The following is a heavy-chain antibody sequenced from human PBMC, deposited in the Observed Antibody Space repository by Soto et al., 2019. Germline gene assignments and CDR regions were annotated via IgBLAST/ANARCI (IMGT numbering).Heavy chain of an antibody. J-gene: IGHJ4*02. CDR3: ARGNLSFDFDS. CDR2: ISGDGINT. Sequence: QIQLVESGGDVVQPGKSLRLSCAASGFNFGFFGMHWVRQAPGKGLAWVAFISGDGINTQYADSVRGRFTLSRDYSRKTMYLQMDSLRDEDTALYYCARGNLSFDFDSWGLGTLVNVSS. V-gene: IGHV3-30*03. CDR1: GFNFGFFG. D-gene: IGHD1-26*01.